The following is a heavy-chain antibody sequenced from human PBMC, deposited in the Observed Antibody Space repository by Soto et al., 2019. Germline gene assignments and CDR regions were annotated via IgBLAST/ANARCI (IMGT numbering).Heavy chain of an antibody. CDR1: GFTFSSYA. J-gene: IGHJ4*02. Sequence: GGSLRLSCSASGFTFSSYAMSWVRQAPGKGLEWVSSINTDGATYYADSAKGRFTISRDNSRDTLYLQMDSLRAEDTAIYYCAKNYYFDLWGQGALVTVSS. D-gene: IGHD3-10*01. V-gene: IGHV3-23*01. CDR3: AKNYYFDL. CDR2: INTDGAT.